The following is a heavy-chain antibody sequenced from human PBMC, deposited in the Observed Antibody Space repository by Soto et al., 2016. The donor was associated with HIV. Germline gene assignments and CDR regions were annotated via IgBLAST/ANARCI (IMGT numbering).Heavy chain of an antibody. CDR3: ARLITMIGIDH. CDR2: INPNSGGT. J-gene: IGHJ4*02. V-gene: IGHV1-2*02. Sequence: QVQLVQSGPEVKKPGTSVKVSCKTSGYKFSEYYIHWVRQAPGQGLEWMGWINPNSGGTNYAQNFQGRVTMTRDTSISTAYLELSRLRSDDTAVYYCARLITMIGIDHWGQGTLVTVSS. D-gene: IGHD3-22*01. CDR1: GYKFSEYY.